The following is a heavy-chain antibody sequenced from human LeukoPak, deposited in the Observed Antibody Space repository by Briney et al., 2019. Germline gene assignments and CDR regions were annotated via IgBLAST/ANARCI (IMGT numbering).Heavy chain of an antibody. Sequence: PGGSLRLSCTVSGVNFPGNAINWFRQPPGKGLEWVGYIRGESYGGAADFAPSVRDRFTLSRDDSKSSAYLQMNNLKIDDTAVYYCTGSGFEHWGQGTRVIVSS. J-gene: IGHJ5*02. CDR3: TGSGFEH. CDR1: GVNFPGNA. V-gene: IGHV3-49*03. D-gene: IGHD5-12*01. CDR2: IRGESYGGAA.